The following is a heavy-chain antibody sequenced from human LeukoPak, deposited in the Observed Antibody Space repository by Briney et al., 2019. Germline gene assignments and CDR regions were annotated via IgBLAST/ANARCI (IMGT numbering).Heavy chain of an antibody. V-gene: IGHV4-4*02. Sequence: SGTLSLTCAVSGDSISSGNWWSWVRQPPGKGLEWIGEIHHSGSTNYNPSLMSRVTISVDKPNNQLSLKMTSVTAADTAVYYCARGLVDTGRSRFDYWGQGTLVTVSS. CDR1: GDSISSGNW. D-gene: IGHD5-12*01. CDR3: ARGLVDTGRSRFDY. CDR2: IHHSGST. J-gene: IGHJ4*02.